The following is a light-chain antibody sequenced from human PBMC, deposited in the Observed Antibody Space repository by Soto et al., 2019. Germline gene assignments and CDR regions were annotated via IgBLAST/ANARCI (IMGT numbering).Light chain of an antibody. Sequence: DIVMTQSPDSLAVSLGERATINCKSSQSVFDNSNNKNYLAWYRQKAGQAPRLLIYWASARESAVPGRFSGSGSGTDFTLSISNLQAEDVAVYYCQQYHSTPLTFGGGTKVEIK. CDR3: QQYHSTPLT. CDR1: QSVFDNSNNKNY. V-gene: IGKV4-1*01. CDR2: WAS. J-gene: IGKJ4*01.